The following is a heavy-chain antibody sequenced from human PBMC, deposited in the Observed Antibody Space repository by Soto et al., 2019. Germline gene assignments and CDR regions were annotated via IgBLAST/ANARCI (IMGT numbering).Heavy chain of an antibody. CDR2: IIPIFGTA. Sequence: QVQLVQSGAEVKKPGSSVKVSCKASGGTFSSYAISWVRQAPGQGLEWMGGIIPIFGTANYAQKFQGRVTITADESTSTAYMELSSLRSEDTAVYYCASSPPGSDYYDSSGYYYPLDYWGQGTLVTVSS. V-gene: IGHV1-69*12. CDR3: ASSPPGSDYYDSSGYYYPLDY. J-gene: IGHJ4*02. CDR1: GGTFSSYA. D-gene: IGHD3-22*01.